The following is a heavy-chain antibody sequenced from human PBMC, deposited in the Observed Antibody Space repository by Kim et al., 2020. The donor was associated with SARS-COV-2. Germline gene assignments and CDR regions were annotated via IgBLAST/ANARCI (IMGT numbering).Heavy chain of an antibody. J-gene: IGHJ4*02. Sequence: YADSIKNRLTSARDNARASLLLQMNSLSAEDTAVYYCARGLTSGWSYFDYWGQGTLVTVSS. V-gene: IGHV3-21*01. D-gene: IGHD6-19*01. CDR3: ARGLTSGWSYFDY.